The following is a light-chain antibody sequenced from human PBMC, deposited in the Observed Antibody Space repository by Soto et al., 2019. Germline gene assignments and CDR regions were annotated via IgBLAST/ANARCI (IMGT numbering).Light chain of an antibody. CDR1: QSVSSSY. V-gene: IGKV3-20*01. Sequence: GLSLSPGTLSLSTGERATLSCRASQSVSSSYLAWYQQKPGQAPRLLIYGASSRATGIPDRFSGSGSGTDFTLTISRLEPEDFAVYYCQQYGSSPVAFGQGTKVDI. CDR2: GAS. J-gene: IGKJ1*01. CDR3: QQYGSSPVA.